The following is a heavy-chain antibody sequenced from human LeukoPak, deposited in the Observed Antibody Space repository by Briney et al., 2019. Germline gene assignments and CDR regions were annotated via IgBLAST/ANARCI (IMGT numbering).Heavy chain of an antibody. CDR1: GYTFTYRY. J-gene: IGHJ3*02. D-gene: IGHD6-13*01. CDR3: ARGSPSLSSWCAFDI. CDR2: ITPFNGNT. Sequence: ASVKVSCKASGYTFTYRYLHWVRQAPGQALEWMGWITPFNGNTNYAQKFQDRVTITRDRSMSTAYMELSSLRSDDTAVYYCARGSPSLSSWCAFDIWGQGTMVTVSS. V-gene: IGHV1-45*02.